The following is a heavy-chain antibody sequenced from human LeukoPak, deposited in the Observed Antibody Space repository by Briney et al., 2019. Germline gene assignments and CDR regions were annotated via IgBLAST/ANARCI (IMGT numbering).Heavy chain of an antibody. CDR1: GGSFSGYY. Sequence: SETLSLTCAVYGGSFSGYYWSWIRQPPGKGLEWIGEINHSGSTNYNPSLKSRVTISVDTSKNQFSLKLSSVTAADTAVYYCARDDVASSSWYVWFDPWGQGTLVTVSS. D-gene: IGHD6-13*01. J-gene: IGHJ5*02. V-gene: IGHV4-34*01. CDR3: ARDDVASSSWYVWFDP. CDR2: INHSGST.